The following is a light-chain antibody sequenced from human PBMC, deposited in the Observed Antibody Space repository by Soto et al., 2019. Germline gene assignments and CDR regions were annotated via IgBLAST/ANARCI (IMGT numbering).Light chain of an antibody. J-gene: IGKJ1*01. CDR3: QQKYSTPWT. V-gene: IGKV1-39*01. Sequence: DIQMTQSPSSLSASVGDRVTITCRASQSISYYLNWYQQKQGRAPRLLIYSTSTLQSGVPSKFSGSASGTDFTLRISSLQSEDVATYYCQQKYSTPWTFGQGNRVDIK. CDR2: STS. CDR1: QSISYY.